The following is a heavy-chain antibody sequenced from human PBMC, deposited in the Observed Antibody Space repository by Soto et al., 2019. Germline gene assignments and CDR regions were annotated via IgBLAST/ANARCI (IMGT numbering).Heavy chain of an antibody. Sequence: EVHLVESGGDLVKPGGSLRLSCAASGFIFSHAWFHWVRQPPGKGLELVGRVKNNGGATDYAPSVKGRFTISRDDSKDTVYLQMSSLRTEDTAIYYCAADLGPAYDSNNWFDPWGQGTLVTVSS. V-gene: IGHV3-15*07. D-gene: IGHD2-21*01. J-gene: IGHJ5*02. CDR3: AADLGPAYDSNNWFDP. CDR2: VKNNGGAT. CDR1: GFIFSHAW.